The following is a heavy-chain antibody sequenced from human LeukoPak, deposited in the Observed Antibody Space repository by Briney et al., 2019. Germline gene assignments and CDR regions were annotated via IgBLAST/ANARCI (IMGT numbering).Heavy chain of an antibody. J-gene: IGHJ4*02. CDR1: GFTFSSYW. CDR3: AKTKGDGYYDYIWGSYRYYYFDY. Sequence: GGSLRLSCATSGFTFSSYWMHWVRQAPGKGLVWVSAISGSGGSTYYADSVKGRFTISRDNSKNTLYLQMNSLRAEDTAVYYCAKTKGDGYYDYIWGSYRYYYFDYWGQGTLVTVSS. D-gene: IGHD3-16*02. V-gene: IGHV3-23*01. CDR2: ISGSGGST.